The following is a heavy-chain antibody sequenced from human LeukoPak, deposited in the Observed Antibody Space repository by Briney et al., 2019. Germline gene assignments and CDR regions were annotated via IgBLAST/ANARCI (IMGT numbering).Heavy chain of an antibody. CDR3: ARNCSSTDCLIPD. D-gene: IGHD2-2*01. CDR2: INSDGSDT. V-gene: IGHV3-74*01. CDR1: GLIFSRHW. J-gene: IGHJ4*02. Sequence: GGSLRLSCAASGLIFSRHWMHWVRQAPGKGLVWISRINSDGSDTNYADFVKGRFTISRDNAKNTVYLQINSLRDEDTAVYYCARNCSSTDCLIPDWGQGTLVTVSS.